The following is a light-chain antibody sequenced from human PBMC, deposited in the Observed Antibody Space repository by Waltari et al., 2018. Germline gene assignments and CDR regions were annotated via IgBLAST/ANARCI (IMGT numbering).Light chain of an antibody. CDR1: PGVSVY. V-gene: IGKV3-11*01. J-gene: IGKJ1*01. CDR3: QQRTDRPPVT. CDR2: DAS. Sequence: EVVLTQSPATLSLSPGERATLSCRASPGVSVYLAWYQHKPGQAPRLLIYDASDRATGVPARFSGSGSGTDFTLTISSLEPEDFAVYYCQQRTDRPPVTFGQGTRVEMK.